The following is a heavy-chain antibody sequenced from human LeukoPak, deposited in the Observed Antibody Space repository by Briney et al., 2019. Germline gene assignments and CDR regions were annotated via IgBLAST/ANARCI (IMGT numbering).Heavy chain of an antibody. CDR2: VYSGGTT. CDR3: VKSPWYHGSGSYSGTIH. V-gene: IGHV3-66*01. D-gene: IGHD3-10*01. J-gene: IGHJ4*02. Sequence: TGGSLRLSCAASGFTVSTNYMSWVRQAPGKGLEWVSLVYSGGTTYHADSVKGRFTISRDDSKNTVYLQMNSLRAEDTAVYYCVKSPWYHGSGSYSGTIHWGQGTLVTVSS. CDR1: GFTVSTNY.